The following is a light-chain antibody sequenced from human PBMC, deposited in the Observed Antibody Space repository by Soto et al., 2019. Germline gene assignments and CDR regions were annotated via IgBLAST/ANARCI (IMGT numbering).Light chain of an antibody. CDR1: GSDVGGYNY. CDR3: TSFSSGSTHVL. Sequence: QSVLTQPASVSGSPGQSITISCTGTGSDVGGYNYVSWYQQHPGKDPKLLISEVTHRPSGVSNRFSGSKSGNTASLTISGLQYADEADYYCTSFSSGSTHVLFGGGTKLTVL. J-gene: IGLJ2*01. V-gene: IGLV2-14*01. CDR2: EVT.